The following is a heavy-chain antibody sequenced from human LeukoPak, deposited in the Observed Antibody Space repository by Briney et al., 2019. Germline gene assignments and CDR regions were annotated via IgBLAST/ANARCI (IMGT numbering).Heavy chain of an antibody. J-gene: IGHJ4*02. CDR1: GYTFTGYY. V-gene: IGHV1-2*02. CDR3: ARVGRRQGLVGWDYFAY. CDR2: INPNSGGT. Sequence: ASVKVSCKASGYTFTGYYMHWVRQAPGQGLEWMGWINPNSGGTNYAQKFQGRVTMTRDTSISTAYMELSRLRSDDTAVYYCARVGRRQGLVGWDYFAYGGQGPLVTVSS. D-gene: IGHD6-19*01.